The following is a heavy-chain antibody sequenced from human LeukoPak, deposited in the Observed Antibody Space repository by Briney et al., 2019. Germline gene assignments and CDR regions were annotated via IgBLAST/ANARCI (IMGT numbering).Heavy chain of an antibody. CDR3: AKELTTVSFFDS. Sequence: GGSLRLSCEASGFIFSSYGIQWVRQAPGKGLEWVAVISYDGRNKFYADSVKGRFTISRDNSKNTVSLQMNSLRTEDTALYYCAKELTTVSFFDSWGQGTLVTVSS. J-gene: IGHJ4*02. CDR1: GFIFSSYG. CDR2: ISYDGRNK. D-gene: IGHD4-17*01. V-gene: IGHV3-30*18.